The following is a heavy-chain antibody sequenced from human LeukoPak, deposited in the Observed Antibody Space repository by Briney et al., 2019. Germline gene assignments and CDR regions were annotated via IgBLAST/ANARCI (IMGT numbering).Heavy chain of an antibody. CDR3: ASGTATWPGGWFDP. CDR2: ISYDGSNK. D-gene: IGHD4-23*01. V-gene: IGHV3-30*04. CDR1: GFTFSSYA. J-gene: IGHJ5*02. Sequence: GGSLRLSCAASGFTFSSYAMHWVRQAPGKGLEWVAVISYDGSNKYYADFVKGRFTISRDNSKNTLYLQMNSLRAEDTAVYYCASGTATWPGGWFDPWGQGTLVTVSS.